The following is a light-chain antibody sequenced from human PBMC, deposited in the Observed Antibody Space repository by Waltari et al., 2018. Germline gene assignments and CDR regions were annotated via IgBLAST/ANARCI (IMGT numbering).Light chain of an antibody. V-gene: IGLV2-23*02. CDR2: AVS. CDR3: SSYAGSSKGV. Sequence: QSALTQPASLSGSPGQSIPLPRTGTSSDVGTYTRVSWYQQHPGKAPKLMIYAVSKRPSGVSDRFSGSKSGDMASLTISGLQPEDEAEYFCSSYAGSSKGVFGGGTKVTVL. J-gene: IGLJ2*01. CDR1: SSDVGTYTR.